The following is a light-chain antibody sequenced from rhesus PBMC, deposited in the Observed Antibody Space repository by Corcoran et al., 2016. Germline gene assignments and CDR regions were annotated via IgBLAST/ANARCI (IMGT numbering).Light chain of an antibody. CDR2: SAA. CDR1: QGISSY. J-gene: IGKJ4*01. Sequence: DIQMTQSPSSLSASVGDTVTITFRASQGISSYLNLFQQKPGKAPKLLIYSAAGLESGVPSRFSGSGSGTDFTLTISSLQPEDFAVYYCLQHNSYPLTFGGGTKVELK. CDR3: LQHNSYPLT. V-gene: IGKV1-28*03.